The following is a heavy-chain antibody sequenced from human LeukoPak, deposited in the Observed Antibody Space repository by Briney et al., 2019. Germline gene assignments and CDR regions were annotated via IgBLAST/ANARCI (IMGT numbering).Heavy chain of an antibody. CDR1: GFTFSSYG. Sequence: GRSLRLSCAASGFTFSSYGMHWVRQAPGKGLEWVAVIWYDGSNKYYADSVKGRFTIPRDNSKNTLYLQMNSLRAEDTAVYYCARDHDYGGNSPFDYWGQGTLVTVSS. CDR2: IWYDGSNK. CDR3: ARDHDYGGNSPFDY. V-gene: IGHV3-33*01. D-gene: IGHD4-23*01. J-gene: IGHJ4*02.